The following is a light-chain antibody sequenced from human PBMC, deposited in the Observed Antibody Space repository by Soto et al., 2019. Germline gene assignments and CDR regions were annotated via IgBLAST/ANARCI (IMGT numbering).Light chain of an antibody. CDR3: SSYAGSDVLV. J-gene: IGLJ1*01. Sequence: QSALTQPPSASGSPGQSVTISCTGTSSDVGAYNYVAWYQQRPGKAPKLMIYEVNKRPSGVPDRFSGSRSGNTASLTVSGLQTEDEADYYCSSYAGSDVLVFGTGTKLTVL. CDR1: SSDVGAYNY. CDR2: EVN. V-gene: IGLV2-8*01.